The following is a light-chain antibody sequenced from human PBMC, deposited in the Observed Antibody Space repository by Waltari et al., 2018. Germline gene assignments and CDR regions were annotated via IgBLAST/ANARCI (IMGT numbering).Light chain of an antibody. V-gene: IGKV4-1*01. CDR2: WAS. Sequence: DIVMTQSPDSLAVSLGERATINCKSSQSVLYSSNNKNYLAWYQQKPGQPPKRLIYWASTRESGVPDRFSGGGSGTDFTLTISSLQAEDVAVYYCQQYYSTPPYTFGQGTKLEIK. J-gene: IGKJ2*01. CDR3: QQYYSTPPYT. CDR1: QSVLYSSNNKNY.